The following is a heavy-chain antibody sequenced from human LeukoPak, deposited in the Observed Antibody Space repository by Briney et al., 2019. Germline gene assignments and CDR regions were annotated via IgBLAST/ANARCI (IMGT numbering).Heavy chain of an antibody. D-gene: IGHD1-26*01. CDR2: FDPEDGET. Sequence: ASVKVSCKVSGYTLTELSMHWVRQAPGKGLEWMGGFDPEDGETIYAQKFQGRVAMTEDTSTDTAYMELSSLRSEDTAVYYCATTNYQTIRSGSEDYFDYWGQGTLVTVSS. CDR3: ATTNYQTIRSGSEDYFDY. CDR1: GYTLTELS. J-gene: IGHJ4*02. V-gene: IGHV1-24*01.